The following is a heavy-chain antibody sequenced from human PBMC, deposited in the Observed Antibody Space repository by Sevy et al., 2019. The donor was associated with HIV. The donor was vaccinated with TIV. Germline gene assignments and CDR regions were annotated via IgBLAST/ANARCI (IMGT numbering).Heavy chain of an antibody. CDR3: TRGQTAFDM. Sequence: GGSLRLSCVASGFTFSSYAVHWVRQAPGKGLEWVTFISYDGSKTYYADSVKGRFTISRDDSKKTLYLQMNSLRAEDTALYYCTRGQTAFDMWGQGTMVTVSS. CDR1: GFTFSSYA. CDR2: ISYDGSKT. J-gene: IGHJ3*02. V-gene: IGHV3-30-3*01.